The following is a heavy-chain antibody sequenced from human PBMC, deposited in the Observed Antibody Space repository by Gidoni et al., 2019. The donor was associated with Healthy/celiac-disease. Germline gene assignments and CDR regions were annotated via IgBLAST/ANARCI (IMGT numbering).Heavy chain of an antibody. CDR2: ISYDGSHK. V-gene: IGHV3-30*18. CDR3: AKEVSSGWYSFDY. Sequence: QVQLVESGGGVVQPGRSLRLSCAASGVTFSSYGMHWVRQAPGKGLVWVAVISYDGSHKYYAASVKGRFPISRDNSKNTLYLQMNSLRAEDTAVYYCAKEVSSGWYSFDYWGQGTLVTVSS. J-gene: IGHJ4*02. D-gene: IGHD6-19*01. CDR1: GVTFSSYG.